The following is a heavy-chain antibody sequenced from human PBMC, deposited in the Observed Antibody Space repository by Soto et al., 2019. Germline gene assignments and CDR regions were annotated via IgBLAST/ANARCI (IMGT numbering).Heavy chain of an antibody. J-gene: IGHJ4*02. Sequence: VGSVRLSCGDSGFTFSSYSMSWVRQAPGKGLEWVSGFRSGGDDDTTYYADSVRGRFTISRDNSKNTLFLQMNSLRAEDTAIYYCAKKVNSGSGSQFFDYWGQGTLVTVSS. D-gene: IGHD3-10*01. CDR1: GFTFSSYS. CDR2: FRSGGDDDTT. V-gene: IGHV3-23*01. CDR3: AKKVNSGSGSQFFDY.